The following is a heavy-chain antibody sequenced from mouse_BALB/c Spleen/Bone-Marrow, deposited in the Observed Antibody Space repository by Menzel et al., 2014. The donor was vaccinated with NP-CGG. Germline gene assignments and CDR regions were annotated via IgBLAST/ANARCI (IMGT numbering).Heavy chain of an antibody. Sequence: VQLKESGPSLVKPSQTLSLTCSVTGDSITNAYWNWIRKFPGNKIDYMGYISYSGNTYYNPSLKSRISITRDTSKNQFYLQLNSVTTGDTATYFCARGTGYYFDYWGQGTTLTVPS. V-gene: IGHV3-8*02. J-gene: IGHJ2*01. D-gene: IGHD3-3*01. CDR3: ARGTGYYFDY. CDR1: GDSITNAY. CDR2: ISYSGNT.